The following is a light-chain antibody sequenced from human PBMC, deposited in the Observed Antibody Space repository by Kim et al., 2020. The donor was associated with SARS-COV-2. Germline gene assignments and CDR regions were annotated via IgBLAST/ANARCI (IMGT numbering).Light chain of an antibody. J-gene: IGKJ1*01. CDR3: QQYGSSSRWT. CDR2: GAS. CDR1: QSVGGTY. V-gene: IGKV3-20*01. Sequence: GERGALPCRASQSVGGTYLAWYQQKPGQAPRLLIYGASSRATGIPDRIRGSGSGTDFTLTISRLEAEDFAVYYCQQYGSSSRWTIGQGDKVEIK.